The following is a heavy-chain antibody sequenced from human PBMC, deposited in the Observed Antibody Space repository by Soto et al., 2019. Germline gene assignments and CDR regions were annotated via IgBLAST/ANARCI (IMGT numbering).Heavy chain of an antibody. CDR3: ARVLKTPYDFWSGYYGQPLSGYYYGMDV. Sequence: PGGSLRLSCAASGFTFSSYGMHWVRQAPGKGLEWVAVIWYDGSNKYYADSVKGRFTISRDNSKNTLYLQMNSLRAEDTAVYYCARVLKTPYDFWSGYYGQPLSGYYYGMDVWGQGTTVTVSS. D-gene: IGHD3-3*01. CDR1: GFTFSSYG. CDR2: IWYDGSNK. J-gene: IGHJ6*02. V-gene: IGHV3-33*01.